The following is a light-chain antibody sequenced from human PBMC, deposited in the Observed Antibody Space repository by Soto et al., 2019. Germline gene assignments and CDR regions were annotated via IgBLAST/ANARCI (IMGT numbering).Light chain of an antibody. Sequence: EIVMTQSPATLSVSPGERVTLSCRASQSVSSNLAWYQQKPGQAPMLLIYGASTRATGIPARFSGSGSGTEFTLTNSSLQSEDFAVYYCQQDNNWPPWTFGQGTKVEIK. V-gene: IGKV3-15*01. CDR3: QQDNNWPPWT. J-gene: IGKJ1*01. CDR1: QSVSSN. CDR2: GAS.